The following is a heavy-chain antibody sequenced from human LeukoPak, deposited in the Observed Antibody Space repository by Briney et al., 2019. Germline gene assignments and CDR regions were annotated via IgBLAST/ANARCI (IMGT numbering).Heavy chain of an antibody. CDR1: GYSFTSYW. CDR3: ASSTQPGYSSGYSYFDY. D-gene: IGHD6-19*01. CDR2: IYPGDSDT. Sequence: GESLKISCKGSGYSFTSYWLGWVRQMPGKGLEWMGIIYPGDSDTRYSPSFQGQVTISADKSISTAYLQWSSLKASDTAMYYCASSTQPGYSSGYSYFDYWGQGTLVTVSS. V-gene: IGHV5-51*01. J-gene: IGHJ4*02.